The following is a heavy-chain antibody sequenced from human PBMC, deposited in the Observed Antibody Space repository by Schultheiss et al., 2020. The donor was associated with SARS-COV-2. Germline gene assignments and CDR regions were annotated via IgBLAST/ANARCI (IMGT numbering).Heavy chain of an antibody. V-gene: IGHV4-31*01. CDR3: EREPIDCSSTSCYSGYFDY. CDR1: GGSISSGGYY. CDR2: IYYSGST. J-gene: IGHJ4*02. D-gene: IGHD2-2*01. Sequence: SQTLSLTCTVSGGSISSGGYYWSWIRQHPGKGLEWIGYIYYSGSTYYNPSLKSLVTISVDTSKNQFSLKLSSVTAADTAVYYCEREPIDCSSTSCYSGYFDYWGQGTLVTVSS.